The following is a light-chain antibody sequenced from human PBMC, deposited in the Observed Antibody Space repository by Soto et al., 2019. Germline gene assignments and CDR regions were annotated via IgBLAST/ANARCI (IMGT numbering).Light chain of an antibody. CDR1: QSVSSNY. CDR3: QQYGRSPPLT. V-gene: IGKV3-20*01. CDR2: GAF. J-gene: IGKJ4*01. Sequence: EVVLTRSPGTLSLSPGERATLFCRASQSVSSNYLAWYQQKPGQAPRLLIYGAFSRATGIPDRFSGSGSGTDFTLTITRLEPEDFAVYYCQQYGRSPPLTFGGGTKVEMK.